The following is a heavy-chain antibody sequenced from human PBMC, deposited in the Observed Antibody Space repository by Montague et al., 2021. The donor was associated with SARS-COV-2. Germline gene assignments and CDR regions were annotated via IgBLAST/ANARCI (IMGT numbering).Heavy chain of an antibody. CDR3: ARHSGGSEVAGLDY. V-gene: IGHV4-39*01. D-gene: IGHD6-19*01. CDR1: GNSLSNSRYF. CDR2: FYFGGKF. J-gene: IGHJ4*02. Sequence: SETLSLICTVSGNSLSNSRYFWGWIRQPPRKGLEWIGSFYFGGKFLYNSSLESRVTISVDTSKNQFSLQLSFVTASDTAVYYCARHSGGSEVAGLDYWGQGILVTVSS.